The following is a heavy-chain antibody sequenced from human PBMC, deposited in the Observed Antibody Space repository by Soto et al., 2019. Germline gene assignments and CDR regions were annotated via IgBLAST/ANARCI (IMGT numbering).Heavy chain of an antibody. CDR2: FSGSGGNI. CDR1: GFTFSTHA. J-gene: IGHJ6*02. D-gene: IGHD2-2*01. CDR3: AKDPPWTVGPLAMDV. Sequence: EVQLLESGGGLVQPGGSLRLSCVASGFTFSTHAMSWVRQAPGKGLEWVSTFSGSGGNIYYAESVKGRLTISRDDSKNTLYLQMHSLRVEDTAVYYWAKDPPWTVGPLAMDVWGQGTTVTVSS. V-gene: IGHV3-23*01.